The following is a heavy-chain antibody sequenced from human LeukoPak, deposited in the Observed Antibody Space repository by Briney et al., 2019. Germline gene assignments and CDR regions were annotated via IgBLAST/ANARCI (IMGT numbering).Heavy chain of an antibody. CDR3: ASRGSSSSWEYYFDY. D-gene: IGHD6-6*01. V-gene: IGHV3-30*02. CDR2: IRYDGSNK. CDR1: GFTFSSYG. J-gene: IGHJ4*02. Sequence: GGSLRLSCAASGFTFSSYGMHWVRQAPGKGLEWVAFIRYDGSNKYYADSVKGRFTISRDNSKNTLYLQMNSLRAEDTAVYYCASRGSSSSWEYYFDYWGQGTLVTVSS.